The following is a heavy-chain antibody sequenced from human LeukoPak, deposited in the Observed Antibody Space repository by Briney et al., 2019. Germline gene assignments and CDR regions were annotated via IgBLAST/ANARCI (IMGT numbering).Heavy chain of an antibody. CDR3: AKDRGGGDYVPYYFDY. V-gene: IGHV3-23*01. D-gene: IGHD4-17*01. CDR2: ISGSGGST. J-gene: IGHJ4*02. Sequence: GGSLRLSCAASGFTFSSYAMSWVRQAPGKGLEWVSAISGSGGSTYYADSVKGRFTISRDNSKNTLYLQMNSLRAEDTAVYYCAKDRGGGDYVPYYFDYWGQGTLDTVSS. CDR1: GFTFSSYA.